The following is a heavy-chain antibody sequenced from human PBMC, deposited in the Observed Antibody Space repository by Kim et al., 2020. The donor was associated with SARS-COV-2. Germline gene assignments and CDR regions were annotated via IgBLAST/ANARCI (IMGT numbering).Heavy chain of an antibody. CDR2: IIPIFGTA. CDR1: GGTFSSYA. V-gene: IGHV1-69*13. D-gene: IGHD6-6*01. CDR3: AARPFHNYYYGMDV. Sequence: SVKVSCKASGGTFSSYAISWVRQAPGQGLEWMGGIIPIFGTANYAQKFQGRVTITADESTSTAYMELSSLRSEDTAVYYCAARPFHNYYYGMDVWGQGTTVTVSS. J-gene: IGHJ6*02.